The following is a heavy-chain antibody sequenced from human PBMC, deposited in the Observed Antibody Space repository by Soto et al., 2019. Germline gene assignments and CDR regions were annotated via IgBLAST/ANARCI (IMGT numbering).Heavy chain of an antibody. V-gene: IGHV3-21*01. CDR1: GFTFSSYS. CDR2: IRSSSSYI. J-gene: IGHJ4*02. Sequence: EVQLVESGGGLVKPGGSLRLSCAASGFTFSSYSMNWVRQAPGKGLEWVSSIRSSSSYIYYADSVKGRFTISRDNAKNSLYLQMNSLRAEDTAVYYCAREVSGGFDYWGQGTLVTVSS. CDR3: AREVSGGFDY. D-gene: IGHD3-10*01.